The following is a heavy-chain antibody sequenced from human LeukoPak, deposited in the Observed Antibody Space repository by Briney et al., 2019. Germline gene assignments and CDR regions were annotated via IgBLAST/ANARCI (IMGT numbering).Heavy chain of an antibody. Sequence: GGSLRLSCGASGFTFSSYSMNWVRQAPGKGLEWVSSISSSSSYIYYADSAKGRFTISRDNAKNSLYLQMNSLRAEDTAVYYCARDQDSSSWYGADAFDIWGQGTMVTVSS. CDR1: GFTFSSYS. CDR2: ISSSSSYI. V-gene: IGHV3-21*04. CDR3: ARDQDSSSWYGADAFDI. D-gene: IGHD6-13*01. J-gene: IGHJ3*02.